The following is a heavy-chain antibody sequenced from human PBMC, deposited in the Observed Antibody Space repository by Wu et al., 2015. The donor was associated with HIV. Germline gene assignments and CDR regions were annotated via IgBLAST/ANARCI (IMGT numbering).Heavy chain of an antibody. CDR1: GYTLSKLS. D-gene: IGHD1-1*01. V-gene: IGHV1-24*01. CDR3: ANRNRIGNMEAFDI. CDR2: SDPEDGET. J-gene: IGHJ3*02. Sequence: HDQLVQSGAEVKKPGASVKVSCKVSGYTLSKLSVHWVRQAPGKGLEWMGGSDPEDGETVYAQKFQGRVTMTRDTSTSTVYMELSSLRSEDTAVYFCANRNRIGNMEAFDIWGQGTKVIVSS.